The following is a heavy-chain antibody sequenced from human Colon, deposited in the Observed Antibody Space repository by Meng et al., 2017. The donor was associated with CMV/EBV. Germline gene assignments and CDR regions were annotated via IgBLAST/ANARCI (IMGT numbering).Heavy chain of an antibody. V-gene: IGHV3-74*01. J-gene: IGHJ4*02. D-gene: IGHD1-26*01. Sequence: GGSLSLSCAASGFTFSNYWMHWVRQAPGKGLVWVSRINSDGTTISYADSVRGRFTISRDNAKNTLSLQMNSLRAEDTAVYYCVRAGDGGSYLDYWGQGDLVTVSS. CDR2: INSDGTTI. CDR1: GFTFSNYW. CDR3: VRAGDGGSYLDY.